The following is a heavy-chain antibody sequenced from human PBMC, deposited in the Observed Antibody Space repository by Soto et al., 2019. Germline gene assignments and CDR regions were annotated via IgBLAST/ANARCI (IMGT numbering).Heavy chain of an antibody. D-gene: IGHD4-17*01. CDR1: GGSIIRGGYY. J-gene: IGHJ6*02. Sequence: PSETLSLTCTVSGGSIIRGGYYWIWIRQPPGKGLEWIGYIYYSGSTYYNPSLKSRVTISVDTSKNQFSLKLSSVTAADTAVYYCARDQPRYGDGFIYPGMDVWGQGTRVTVS. V-gene: IGHV4-31*03. CDR3: ARDQPRYGDGFIYPGMDV. CDR2: IYYSGST.